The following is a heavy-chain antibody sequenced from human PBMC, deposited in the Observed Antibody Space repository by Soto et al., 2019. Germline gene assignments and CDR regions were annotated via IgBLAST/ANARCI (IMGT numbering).Heavy chain of an antibody. CDR2: INSSGSS. CDR1: GGSVSGYY. V-gene: IGHV4-4*07. J-gene: IGHJ3*02. CDR3: ARAQGGSSLAFDI. Sequence: QVQLQESGPGLVKPSETLSLTCIVSGGSVSGYYWNWIRQPAGKGLEWIGRINSSGSSNHNPAHKSRVTMSVDTSKSQYSLKLRSLTAADTAVYYCARAQGGSSLAFDIWGQGTMVIVSS. D-gene: IGHD1-26*01.